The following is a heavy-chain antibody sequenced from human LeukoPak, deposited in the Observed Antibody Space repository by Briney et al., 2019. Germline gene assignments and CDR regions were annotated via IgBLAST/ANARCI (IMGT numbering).Heavy chain of an antibody. CDR2: IKEDGTGK. Sequence: GGSLRLSCAASGFTFSTYWMSWVPQAPGKGLEWWANIKEDGTGKNHVDSVKGRFTISRDNAKNSLYLQMNGLRAEDTAVYYCAREIPQQLVAMDVWGQGTTVTVSS. D-gene: IGHD6-13*01. CDR1: GFTFSTYW. V-gene: IGHV3-7*04. CDR3: AREIPQQLVAMDV. J-gene: IGHJ6*02.